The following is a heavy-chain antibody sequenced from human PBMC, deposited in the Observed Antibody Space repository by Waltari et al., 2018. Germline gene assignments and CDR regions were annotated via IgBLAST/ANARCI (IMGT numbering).Heavy chain of an antibody. CDR1: GFTLMSPG. D-gene: IGHD6-13*01. CDR3: AIGGVETSWYWRY. CDR2: IKTDGSET. V-gene: IGHV3-7*01. J-gene: IGHJ4*02. Sequence: EVQVVESGGGLVQPGGSLSLSCAASGFTLMSPGIAWVGRAPGKGLEWVANIKTDGSETYYVDSVKGRFTISRDNTKNSLYLQMSSLRAEDTAVYYCAIGGVETSWYWRYWGQGTLVTVSS.